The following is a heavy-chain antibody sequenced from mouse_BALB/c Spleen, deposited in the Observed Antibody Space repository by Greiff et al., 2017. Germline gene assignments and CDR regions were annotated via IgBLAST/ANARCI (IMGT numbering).Heavy chain of an antibody. J-gene: IGHJ1*01. CDR1: GYSITSDYA. Sequence: EVKLVESGPGLVKPSQSLSLTCTVTGYSITSDYAWNWIRQFPGNKLEWMGYISYSGSTSYNPSLKSRISITRDTSKNQFFLQLNSVTTEDTATYYCAREGYDGYYWYFDVWGAGTTVTVSS. CDR3: AREGYDGYYWYFDV. CDR2: ISYSGST. D-gene: IGHD2-3*01. V-gene: IGHV3-2*02.